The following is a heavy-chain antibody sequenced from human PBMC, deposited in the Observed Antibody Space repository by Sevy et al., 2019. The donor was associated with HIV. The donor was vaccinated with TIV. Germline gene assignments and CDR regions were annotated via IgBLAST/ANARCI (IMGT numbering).Heavy chain of an antibody. D-gene: IGHD2-2*01. CDR3: ARDVGDCNSTSCYSRGMDV. Sequence: ASVKVSCKASGYTFTTYDINWVRQATGQGLEWMGWMNPNSGNTASAQKFQGRVTMTRDISIGTAYLELTGLRSEDSAVFYCARDVGDCNSTSCYSRGMDVWGQGTTVTVSS. J-gene: IGHJ6*02. CDR2: MNPNSGNT. V-gene: IGHV1-8*01. CDR1: GYTFTTYD.